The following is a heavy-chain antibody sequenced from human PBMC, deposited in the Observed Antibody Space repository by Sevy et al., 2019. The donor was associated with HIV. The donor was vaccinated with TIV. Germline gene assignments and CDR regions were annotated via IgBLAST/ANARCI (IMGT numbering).Heavy chain of an antibody. Sequence: SETLSLTCTVSGGSISSYYWNWIRQPPGKGLEWIGFIYYSGNTNYNPNYNPSLKSRVTISVDTSKNQFSLKLSSVTAAETAVYYCARGFLEWLPSGMDVWGQGTTVTVSS. J-gene: IGHJ6*02. CDR3: ARGFLEWLPSGMDV. CDR2: IYYSGNTNYNP. CDR1: GGSISSYY. D-gene: IGHD3-3*01. V-gene: IGHV4-59*01.